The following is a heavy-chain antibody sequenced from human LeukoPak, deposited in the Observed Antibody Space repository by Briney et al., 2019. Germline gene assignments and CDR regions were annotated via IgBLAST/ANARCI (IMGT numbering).Heavy chain of an antibody. D-gene: IGHD1-26*01. CDR2: ISSSSSYI. Sequence: GGSLRLSCAASGFTFSSYGMNWVRQAPGKGLEWVSSISSSSSYIYYADSVKGRFTISRDNAKNSLYLQMNSLRAEDTAVYYCAREVPGVGAFWFDPWGQGTLVTVSS. V-gene: IGHV3-21*01. CDR3: AREVPGVGAFWFDP. J-gene: IGHJ5*02. CDR1: GFTFSSYG.